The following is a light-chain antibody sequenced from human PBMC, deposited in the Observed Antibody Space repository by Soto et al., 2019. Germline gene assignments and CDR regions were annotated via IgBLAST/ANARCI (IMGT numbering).Light chain of an antibody. CDR3: QQYNSYPYT. CDR1: QSITSW. J-gene: IGKJ2*01. V-gene: IGKV1-5*03. CDR2: KAS. Sequence: DIHMTQSPSTLSASVGDRVTITFRASQSITSWLAWYQQKPGKAPKLLIYKASSLETGVPSRFIGSGSGTEFTLTISSLQPDDFATYYCQQYNSYPYTFGQGTKLEIK.